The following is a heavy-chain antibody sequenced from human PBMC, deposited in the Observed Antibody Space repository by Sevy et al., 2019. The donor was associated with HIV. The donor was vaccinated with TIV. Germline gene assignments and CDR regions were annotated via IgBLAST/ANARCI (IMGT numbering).Heavy chain of an antibody. D-gene: IGHD1-1*01. Sequence: GGSLRLSCTASGFTFGDSPMHWVRQAPGKGLERLSLITWDGGNTYYSDSVKGRFTVSRDNNKNSMYLHMNSLRAEDTAIYYCAKDMGFTGTFPLDLWGQGTLVTVSS. CDR3: AKDMGFTGTFPLDL. CDR2: ITWDGGNT. V-gene: IGHV3-43D*04. J-gene: IGHJ5*02. CDR1: GFTFGDSP.